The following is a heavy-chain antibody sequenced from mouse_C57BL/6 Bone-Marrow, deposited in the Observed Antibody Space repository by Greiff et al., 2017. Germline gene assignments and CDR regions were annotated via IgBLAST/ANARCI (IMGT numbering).Heavy chain of an antibody. CDR1: GYTFTSYW. Sequence: QVQLQQPGAELVKPGASVKLSCKASGYTFTSYWMQWVKQRPGQGLEWIGEIDPSDSYTNYNQKFKGKATLTVDTSSSTAYMQLSSLTSEDSAVYYCARRGFAHWGQGTLVTVSA. CDR2: IDPSDSYT. CDR3: ARRGFAH. J-gene: IGHJ3*01. V-gene: IGHV1-50*01.